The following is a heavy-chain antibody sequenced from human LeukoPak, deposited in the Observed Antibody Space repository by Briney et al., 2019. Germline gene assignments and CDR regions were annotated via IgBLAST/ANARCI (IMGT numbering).Heavy chain of an antibody. J-gene: IGHJ5*02. Sequence: GGSLRLSCAASGFTFSSYWMTLVRQAPGKRLEWLANIKRDGSETYYVDSAKGRLTISRDNAKNSLYLQMNSLRAEDTGVYYCARKTANWLDPWGQGTLVTVSS. CDR1: GFTFSSYW. CDR2: IKRDGSET. V-gene: IGHV3-7*01. CDR3: ARKTANWLDP.